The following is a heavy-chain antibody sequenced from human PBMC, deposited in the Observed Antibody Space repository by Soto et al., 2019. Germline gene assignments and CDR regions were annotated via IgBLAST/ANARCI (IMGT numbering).Heavy chain of an antibody. CDR2: VFYSGST. J-gene: IGHJ5*02. Sequence: QVQLQESGPGLVKPWETLSLTCTVSGDSITTHYWSWIRQPPGKGLEWIGDVFYSGSTNYNPSLKSRVNISLDTSKNQVSLRLRSVTAADTAVYYCARRNYDSSGTRFDPWGQGTLVTVSS. CDR3: ARRNYDSSGTRFDP. D-gene: IGHD3-22*01. V-gene: IGHV4-59*08. CDR1: GDSITTHY.